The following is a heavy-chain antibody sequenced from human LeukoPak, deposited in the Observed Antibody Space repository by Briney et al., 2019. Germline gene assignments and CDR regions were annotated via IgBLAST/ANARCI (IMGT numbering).Heavy chain of an antibody. Sequence: SETLSLTCAVYGGSFSGYYWSWIRQPPGKGLEWIGEINHSESTNYNPSLKSRVTISVDTSKNQFSLKLSSVTAADTAVYYCASGDVDPFDYWGQGTLVTVSS. CDR3: ASGDVDPFDY. J-gene: IGHJ4*02. V-gene: IGHV4-34*01. CDR2: INHSEST. D-gene: IGHD3/OR15-3a*01. CDR1: GGSFSGYY.